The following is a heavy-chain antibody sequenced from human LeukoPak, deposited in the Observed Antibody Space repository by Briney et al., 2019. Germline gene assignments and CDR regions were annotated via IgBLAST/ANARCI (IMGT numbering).Heavy chain of an antibody. CDR2: ISSSSSYI. V-gene: IGHV3-21*01. J-gene: IGHJ4*02. CDR1: GFTFSSYS. D-gene: IGHD2-2*01. CDR3: ARDSCSSTSCYFDY. Sequence: GRSLRLSCAASGFTFSSYSMNWVRQAPGKGLEWVSSISSSSSYIYYADSVKGRFTISRDNAKNSLYLQMNSLRAEDTAVYYCARDSCSSTSCYFDYWAQGTLVTVSS.